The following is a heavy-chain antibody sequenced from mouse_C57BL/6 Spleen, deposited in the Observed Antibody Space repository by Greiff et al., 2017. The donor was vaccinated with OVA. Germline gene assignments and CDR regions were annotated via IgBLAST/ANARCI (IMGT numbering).Heavy chain of an antibody. J-gene: IGHJ1*03. CDR2: IYPGDGDT. D-gene: IGHD2-3*01. CDR1: GYAFSSSW. Sequence: QVQLQQSGPELVKPGASVKISCKASGYAFSSSWMNWVKQRPGKGLEWIGRIYPGDGDTNYNGKFKGKATLTADKSSSTAYMQLSSLTSEDSAVYFCARSSDGYWYFDVWGTGTTVTVSS. V-gene: IGHV1-82*01. CDR3: ARSSDGYWYFDV.